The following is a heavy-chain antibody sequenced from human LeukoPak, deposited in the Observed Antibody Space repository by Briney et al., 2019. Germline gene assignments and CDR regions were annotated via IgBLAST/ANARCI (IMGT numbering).Heavy chain of an antibody. D-gene: IGHD2-15*01. CDR3: ARVSEGPHCSGGSCYEDY. CDR2: INPSGGST. Sequence: GASVKVSCKASGYTFTSYYMHWVRQAPGQGLEWMGIINPSGGSTSYAQKFQGGVTMTRDTSTSTVYMELSSLRSEDTAVYYCARVSEGPHCSGGSCYEDYWGQGTLVTVSS. CDR1: GYTFTSYY. V-gene: IGHV1-46*01. J-gene: IGHJ4*02.